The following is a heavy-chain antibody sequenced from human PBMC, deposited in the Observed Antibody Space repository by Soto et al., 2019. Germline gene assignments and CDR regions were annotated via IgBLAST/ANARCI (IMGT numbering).Heavy chain of an antibody. Sequence: EVQLVESGGGLVQPGGSLRLSCAASGFTFSGYWMSWVRQAPGKGLEWVANIKQDGSEKYYVDSVKGRFTISRDNAKYSLYLLMNRLRAEDTAVYYCAKIKRYCSSTNCFVFDYWGQGTLVTVSS. CDR2: IKQDGSEK. V-gene: IGHV3-7*01. CDR1: GFTFSGYW. CDR3: AKIKRYCSSTNCFVFDY. D-gene: IGHD2-2*01. J-gene: IGHJ4*02.